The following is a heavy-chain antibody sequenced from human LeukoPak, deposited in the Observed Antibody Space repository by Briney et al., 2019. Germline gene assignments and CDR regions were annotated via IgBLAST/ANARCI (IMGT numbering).Heavy chain of an antibody. CDR2: IKSDGSST. CDR1: GFTFSFYW. V-gene: IGHV3-74*01. Sequence: GGSLGLSCAASGFTFSFYWMHWVRQAPGKGLVWVSRIKSDGSSTSYADAVKGRFTISRDNAKNTLYLQMNSLRAEDTAVYYCARELFSASTTWGQGTLVTVSS. D-gene: IGHD4-17*01. J-gene: IGHJ4*02. CDR3: ARELFSASTT.